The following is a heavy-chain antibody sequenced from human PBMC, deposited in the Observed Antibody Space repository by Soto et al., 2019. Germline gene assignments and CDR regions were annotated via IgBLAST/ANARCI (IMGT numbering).Heavy chain of an antibody. CDR2: IIPIFGTA. CDR3: AMTYDYDSSGYAYGMHV. CDR1: GGTFSSDA. Sequence: QVQLVQSGAEVKKPGSSVKVSCKASGGTFSSDAISWVRQAPGQGLEWMGGIIPIFGTANYAQKFQGRVTMTADESTSTAYMELSSLRSEDTAVYYCAMTYDYDSSGYAYGMHVWGQGTTVTVSS. V-gene: IGHV1-69*01. D-gene: IGHD3-22*01. J-gene: IGHJ6*02.